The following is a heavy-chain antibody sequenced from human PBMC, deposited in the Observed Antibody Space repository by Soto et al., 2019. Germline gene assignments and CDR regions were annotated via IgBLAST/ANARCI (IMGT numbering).Heavy chain of an antibody. CDR1: GFTFSGSA. J-gene: IGHJ6*02. D-gene: IGHD2-15*01. CDR2: IRSKANSYAT. Sequence: GGSLRLSCAASGFTFSGSAMHWVRQASGKGLEWVGRIRSKANSYATAYAASVKGRFTISRDDSKNTAYLQMNSLKTEDTAVYYCTRDVVVAATGGLGYYGMDVWGQGTTVTVSS. V-gene: IGHV3-73*01. CDR3: TRDVVVAATGGLGYYGMDV.